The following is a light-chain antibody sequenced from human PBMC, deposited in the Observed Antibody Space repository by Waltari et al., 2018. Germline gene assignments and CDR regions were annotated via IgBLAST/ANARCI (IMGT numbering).Light chain of an antibody. CDR1: NSDIAGYHY. V-gene: IGLV2-14*03. Sequence: QSALTPPASLSASPRQSIPLSCSGPNSDIAGYHYVSWYQHHSGKAPKLMIFAVSDRPSGVSNRFSGSKSGNTASLTISELQADDEADYYCSSFTSSATWVFGGGTKLTVL. J-gene: IGLJ3*02. CDR3: SSFTSSATWV. CDR2: AVS.